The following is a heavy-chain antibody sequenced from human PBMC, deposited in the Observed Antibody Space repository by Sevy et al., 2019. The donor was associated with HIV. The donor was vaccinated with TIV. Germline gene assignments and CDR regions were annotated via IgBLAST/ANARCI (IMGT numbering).Heavy chain of an antibody. CDR1: GFTFSTYA. D-gene: IGHD2-8*02. CDR2: ISNSGGNT. J-gene: IGHJ2*01. V-gene: IGHV3-23*01. CDR3: AKDGAPYCTGGICFPYWFFDL. Sequence: SLRLSCAASGFTFSTYAMGWVRQAPGKGLEWVSAISNSGGNTYYAGSVEGRFTISRDNSKNTLYLQMNSLRAEDTAVYYCAKDGAPYCTGGICFPYWFFDLWGRGTLVTVSS.